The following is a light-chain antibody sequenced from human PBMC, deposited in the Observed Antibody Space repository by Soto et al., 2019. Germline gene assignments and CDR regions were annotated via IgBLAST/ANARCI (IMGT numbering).Light chain of an antibody. Sequence: DIQLTQSPSFLSASVGDRVTITCRASQGISSYLAWYQQKPGKAPKLLIYAASTLQSGVPSRFSGSGSGTDFTLTIDNLQPEDFATYYCQQVDAYPSTFGGGTKVDIK. CDR3: QQVDAYPST. CDR2: AAS. J-gene: IGKJ4*01. CDR1: QGISSY. V-gene: IGKV1-9*01.